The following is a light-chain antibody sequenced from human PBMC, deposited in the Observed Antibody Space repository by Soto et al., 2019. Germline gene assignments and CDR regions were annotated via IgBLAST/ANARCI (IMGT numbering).Light chain of an antibody. CDR1: QSVSSN. V-gene: IGKV3-15*01. Sequence: EIVMTQSPATLAGWPWAXAAHFCRASQSVSSNLAWYQQKPGQAPRLLIYDASTRATGIAARFSGSGSGTEFSLTISSLQSEDFAVYYCQQYNDWPRTFGQGTKVDIK. CDR3: QQYNDWPRT. J-gene: IGKJ1*01. CDR2: DAS.